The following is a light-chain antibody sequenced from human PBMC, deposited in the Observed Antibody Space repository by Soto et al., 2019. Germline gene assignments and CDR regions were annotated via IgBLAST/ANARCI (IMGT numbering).Light chain of an antibody. Sequence: DIPLTQSPSFLSASVGARVTITCRASQGISSYLAWYQQKPGKAPKLLIYAASTLQSGVPSRFSGSGSGTEFTLTISSLQPEDFATYYCQQLNSYPWTFGQGTKGEIK. CDR3: QQLNSYPWT. CDR1: QGISSY. CDR2: AAS. J-gene: IGKJ1*01. V-gene: IGKV1-9*01.